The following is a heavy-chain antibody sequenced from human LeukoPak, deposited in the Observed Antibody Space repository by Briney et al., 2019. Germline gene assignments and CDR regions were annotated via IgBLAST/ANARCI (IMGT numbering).Heavy chain of an antibody. CDR3: ARIRRGWIDY. Sequence: SGPTLVNPTQTLTLTCTFSGFSLSTRGMCVSWIRQPPGKALEWLARIDWDDDKYYSTSLKTRLTISKDTSKNQVVLTMTNMDPVDTTTYYCARIRRGWIDYWGQGTLVTVSS. J-gene: IGHJ4*02. CDR1: GFSLSTRGMC. CDR2: IDWDDDK. D-gene: IGHD3-10*01. V-gene: IGHV2-70*11.